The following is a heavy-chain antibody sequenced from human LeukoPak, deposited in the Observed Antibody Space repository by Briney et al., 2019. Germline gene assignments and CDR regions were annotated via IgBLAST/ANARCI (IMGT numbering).Heavy chain of an antibody. Sequence: SETLSLTCTVSGGSISSGDYYWIWIRQPPGKGLEWIGYIYYTGSTYYNPSLKSRVTMSLDTSKNQFSLKLSSVTAADTAVYYCASRYYDFWSGHCTALVGAFDIWGQGTMVTVSS. CDR3: ASRYYDFWSGHCTALVGAFDI. CDR2: IYYTGST. V-gene: IGHV4-30-4*08. J-gene: IGHJ3*02. D-gene: IGHD3-3*01. CDR1: GGSISSGDYY.